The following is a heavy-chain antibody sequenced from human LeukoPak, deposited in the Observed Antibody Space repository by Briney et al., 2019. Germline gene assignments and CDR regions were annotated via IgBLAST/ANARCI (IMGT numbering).Heavy chain of an antibody. V-gene: IGHV3-23*01. CDR1: GFTFSSYA. J-gene: IGHJ4*02. Sequence: GGSLRLSCAASGFTFSSYAMSWVRQAPGKGLEWVSAISGSGGSTYYADSVKGRFTISRDNSKNTLYQQMNSLRAEDTAVYYCAKCLEWLQCAFDYWGQGTLVTVSS. D-gene: IGHD5-24*01. CDR2: ISGSGGST. CDR3: AKCLEWLQCAFDY.